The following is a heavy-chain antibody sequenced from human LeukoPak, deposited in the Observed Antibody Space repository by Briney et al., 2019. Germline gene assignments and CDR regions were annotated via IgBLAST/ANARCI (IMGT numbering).Heavy chain of an antibody. D-gene: IGHD3-10*01. CDR2: INHSGST. V-gene: IGHV4-34*01. CDR1: GGSFSGYY. CDR3: ARGSGHYYYYYMDV. J-gene: IGHJ6*03. Sequence: SETLSLTCAVYGGSFSGYYWSWIRQPPGKGLEWIGEINHSGSTNYNPSLKSRVTISVDTSKNQFSLKLSSVTAADTAVYYCARGSGHYYYYYMDVWGKGTTVTVSS.